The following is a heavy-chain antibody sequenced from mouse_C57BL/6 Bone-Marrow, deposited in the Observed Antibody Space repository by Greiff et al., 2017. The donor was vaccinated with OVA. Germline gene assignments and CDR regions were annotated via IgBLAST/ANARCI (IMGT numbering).Heavy chain of an antibody. CDR3: ARFYYGSSWEYYYAMDY. J-gene: IGHJ4*01. V-gene: IGHV1-81*01. Sequence: VQLQQSGAELARPGASVKLSCKASGYTFTSYGISWVKQRTGQGLEWIGEIYPRSGNTYYNEKFKGKATLTADKSSSTAYMELRSLTSEDSAVYFCARFYYGSSWEYYYAMDYWGQGTSVTVSS. CDR2: IYPRSGNT. D-gene: IGHD1-1*01. CDR1: GYTFTSYG.